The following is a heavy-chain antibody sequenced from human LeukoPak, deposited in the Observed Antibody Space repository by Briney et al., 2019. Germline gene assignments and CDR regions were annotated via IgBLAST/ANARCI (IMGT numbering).Heavy chain of an antibody. Sequence: PSETLSLTCTVSGGSISSSSYYWGWIRQPPGKGLEWIGSIYYSGSTYYNPSLKSRVTISVDTSKNQFSLKLSSVTAADTAVYYCAGLNSSGYYGIDAFDIWGQGTMVTVSS. CDR3: AGLNSSGYYGIDAFDI. V-gene: IGHV4-39*01. CDR2: IYYSGST. J-gene: IGHJ3*02. D-gene: IGHD3-22*01. CDR1: GGSISSSSYY.